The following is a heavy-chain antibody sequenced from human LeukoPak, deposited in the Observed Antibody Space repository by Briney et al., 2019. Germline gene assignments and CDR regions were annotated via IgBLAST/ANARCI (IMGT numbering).Heavy chain of an antibody. CDR1: GYTFTRYY. Sequence: ASVKVSCKASGYTFTRYYMHWVRQAPGQGREWMGWINPNSGGTNYAQKVQGRVTMTRDTSISTAYMELSRLRSDDTAVYYCAGDLSPYYGSGSWDYWGQGTLVTVSS. V-gene: IGHV1-2*02. D-gene: IGHD3-10*01. J-gene: IGHJ4*02. CDR2: INPNSGGT. CDR3: AGDLSPYYGSGSWDY.